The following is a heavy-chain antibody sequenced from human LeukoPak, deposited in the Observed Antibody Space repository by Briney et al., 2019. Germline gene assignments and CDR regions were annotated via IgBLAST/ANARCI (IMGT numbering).Heavy chain of an antibody. CDR3: ARSPGSYPFFDS. J-gene: IGHJ4*02. CDR2: INPNSGGT. Sequence: ASVKVSCKASGYTFTGYYMHWVRQAPGQGLEWMGWINPNSGGTNYAQKFQGRVTMTRDTSISTAYMELSSLRSEDTAVYYCARSPGSYPFFDSWGQGTLVTVSS. CDR1: GYTFTGYY. V-gene: IGHV1-2*02. D-gene: IGHD3-10*01.